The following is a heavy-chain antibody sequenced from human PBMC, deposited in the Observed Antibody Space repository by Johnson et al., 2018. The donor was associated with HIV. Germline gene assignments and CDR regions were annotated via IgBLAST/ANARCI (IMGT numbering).Heavy chain of an antibody. D-gene: IGHD3-22*01. CDR1: GFTVSSNY. J-gene: IGHJ3*02. CDR2: IYSGGST. Sequence: VQLVESGGGLVQPGGSLRLSCAASGFTVSSNYMSWVRQAPGKGLEWVSVIYSGGSTYYADSVKGRFTISRDNSKNTLYLQMNSLRAEDTAVYYCARDFSYYFDIGHAFDIWGQGTMVTVSS. V-gene: IGHV3-66*02. CDR3: ARDFSYYFDIGHAFDI.